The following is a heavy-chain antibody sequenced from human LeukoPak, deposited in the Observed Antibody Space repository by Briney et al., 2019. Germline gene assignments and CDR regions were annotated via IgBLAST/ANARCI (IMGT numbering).Heavy chain of an antibody. CDR3: ARPLFSAGFDP. CDR1: GGTFSSYA. D-gene: IGHD6-25*01. CDR2: IIPIFGTA. J-gene: IGHJ5*02. V-gene: IGHV1-69*13. Sequence: ASAKVSCKASGGTFSSYAISWVRQAPGQGLEWMGGIIPIFGTANYAQKFQGRVTITAGESTSTAYMELSSLRSEDTAVYYCARPLFSAGFDPWGQGTLVTVSS.